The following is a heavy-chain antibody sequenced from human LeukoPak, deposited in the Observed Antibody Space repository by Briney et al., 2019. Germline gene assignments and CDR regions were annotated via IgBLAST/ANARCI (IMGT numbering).Heavy chain of an antibody. V-gene: IGHV4-59*01. D-gene: IGHD3-10*01. CDR2: IYYSGIT. J-gene: IGHJ4*02. CDR1: GDSISNYY. Sequence: SEALSLTCTVSGDSISNYYWSWIRQPPGKGLEWIGYIYYSGITNYNPSLKSRVTISVDTSKNQFSLKLSSVTAADTAVYYCAREVPGYYGSGTYHIVGTYFDYWGQGTLVTVSS. CDR3: AREVPGYYGSGTYHIVGTYFDY.